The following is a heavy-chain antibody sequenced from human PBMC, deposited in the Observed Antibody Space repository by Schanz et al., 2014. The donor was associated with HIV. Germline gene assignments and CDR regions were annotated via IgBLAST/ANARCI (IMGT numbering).Heavy chain of an antibody. CDR3: VTGAVRWHRPD. D-gene: IGHD3-10*01. J-gene: IGHJ4*02. CDR2: IKSYDAGETT. Sequence: EVQLLESGGGLERPGGSRTLSCAASGLTFLHPSFTFAMAWMAWVRQAPGKGLEWVGLIKSYDAGETTEYAAPVKGRFTISRDDSKDMLFLHMSGLKTEDTGVYYCVTGAVRWHRPDWGQGTLVTVSS. CDR1: GLTFLHPSFTFAMAW. V-gene: IGHV3-15*01.